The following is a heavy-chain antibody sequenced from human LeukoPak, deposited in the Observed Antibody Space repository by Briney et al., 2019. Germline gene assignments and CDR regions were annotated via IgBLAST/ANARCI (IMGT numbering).Heavy chain of an antibody. CDR1: GGTFSSYA. D-gene: IGHD6-6*01. Sequence: SVKVSCKASGGTFSSYAISWVRQAPGQGLEWMGGIIPIFGTANYAQKFQGRVTITADESTSTAYMELSSLRSEDTAVYYCARVGSWQLDLNFHFDYWGQGTLVTVSS. V-gene: IGHV1-69*13. CDR3: ARVGSWQLDLNFHFDY. J-gene: IGHJ4*02. CDR2: IIPIFGTA.